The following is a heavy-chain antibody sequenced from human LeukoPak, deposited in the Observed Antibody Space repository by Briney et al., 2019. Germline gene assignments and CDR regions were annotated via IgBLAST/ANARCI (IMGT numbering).Heavy chain of an antibody. V-gene: IGHV4-38-2*01. CDR1: GCSISSGYY. J-gene: IGHJ4*02. D-gene: IGHD2-2*02. CDR2: IYHSGST. CDR3: ARHARDCSSTSCYMIDY. Sequence: SETLSLTCAVSGCSISSGYYWGWIRQPPGKGLEWIGSIYHSGSTYYNPSLKSRVTISVDTSKNQFSLKLSSVTAADTAVYYCARHARDCSSTSCYMIDYWGQGTLVTVSS.